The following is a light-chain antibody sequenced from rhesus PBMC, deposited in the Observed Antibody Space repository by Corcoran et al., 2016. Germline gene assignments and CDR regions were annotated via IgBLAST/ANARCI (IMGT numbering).Light chain of an antibody. CDR1: SSDVGGYNY. J-gene: IGLJ1*01. CDR2: GVS. CDR3: CSYTTSSTFI. V-gene: IGLV2S7*01. Sequence: QAAPTQHPSVSGSPGKSVTISCTGTSSDVGGYNYVSWYQQHPGKAPKLMIYGVSKRPSGVSDRFSGSKSGNTASLTISGLQAEDEADYYCCSYTTSSTFIFGAGTRLTVL.